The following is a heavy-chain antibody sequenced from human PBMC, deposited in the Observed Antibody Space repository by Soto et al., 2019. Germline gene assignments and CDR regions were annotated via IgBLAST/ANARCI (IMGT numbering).Heavy chain of an antibody. CDR2: IYYSGST. J-gene: IGHJ4*02. CDR3: ARTEPRYSSGWYSDYFDY. V-gene: IGHV4-39*01. D-gene: IGHD6-19*01. Sequence: QLQLQESGPGLVKPSETLSLTCTVSGGSISSSSYYWGWIRQPPGKGLEWIGSIYYSGSTYYNPSLTSRVTISVDTSKNQFSLKLTSVAAADTAVYYCARTEPRYSSGWYSDYFDYWGQGTLVTVSS. CDR1: GGSISSSSYY.